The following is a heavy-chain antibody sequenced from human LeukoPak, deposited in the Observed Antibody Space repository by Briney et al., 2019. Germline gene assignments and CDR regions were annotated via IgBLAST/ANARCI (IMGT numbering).Heavy chain of an antibody. CDR1: NGSITSGYY. J-gene: IGHJ3*02. D-gene: IGHD2-2*02. V-gene: IGHV4-31*02. CDR3: ARALVVVVPAAIMSAFDI. CDR2: IYYSGST. Sequence: SETLSLTCTVSNGSITSGYYWSWIRQHPGKGLEWIGYIYYSGSTYYNPSLKSRVTISVDTSKNQFSLKLSSVTAADTAVYYCARALVVVVPAAIMSAFDIWGQGTMVTVSS.